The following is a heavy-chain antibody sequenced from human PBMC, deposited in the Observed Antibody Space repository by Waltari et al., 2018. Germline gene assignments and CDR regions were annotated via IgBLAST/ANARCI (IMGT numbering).Heavy chain of an antibody. CDR3: AREWGVMVGTAGFYFDY. V-gene: IGHV3-21*01. CDR2: ISSGSSYI. J-gene: IGHJ4*02. Sequence: EVQLVGSGGGLVKPGGSLRLSCAASGLTSSGQTRNWVRQAPGKGLEWVSSISSGSSYIYYADSVKGRFTISRDNAKNSLYLQMNSLRVEDTAVYYCAREWGVMVGTAGFYFDYWGQGALVTVSS. D-gene: IGHD2-15*01. CDR1: GLTSSGQT.